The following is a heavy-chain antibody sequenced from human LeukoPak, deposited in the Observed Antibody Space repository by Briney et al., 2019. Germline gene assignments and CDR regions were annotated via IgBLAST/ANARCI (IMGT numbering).Heavy chain of an antibody. CDR2: IYYSGST. CDR1: GGSISSSIYY. J-gene: IGHJ4*02. CDR3: ANSGYSSSWERDYFDY. Sequence: SETLSLTCTVSGGSISSSIYYWGWIRQPPRKGLEWIGSIYYSGSTYYNPSLKSRVTISVDTSKNQFSLKLSSVTAADTAVYYCANSGYSSSWERDYFDYWGQGTLVTVSS. D-gene: IGHD6-13*01. V-gene: IGHV4-39*01.